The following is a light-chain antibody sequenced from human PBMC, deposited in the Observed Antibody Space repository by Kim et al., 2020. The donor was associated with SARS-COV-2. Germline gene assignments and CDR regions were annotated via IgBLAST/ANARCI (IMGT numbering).Light chain of an antibody. V-gene: IGLV3-27*01. CDR1: VLAKKY. Sequence: SYELTQPSSVSVSPGQTARITCSGDVLAKKYARWFQQKPGQAPVLVIYKESERPSGILERFSGSSSGTTVTLTISGAQVEDEADYYCYSAADNNQRVFGGGTQLTVL. CDR3: YSAADNNQRV. CDR2: KES. J-gene: IGLJ2*01.